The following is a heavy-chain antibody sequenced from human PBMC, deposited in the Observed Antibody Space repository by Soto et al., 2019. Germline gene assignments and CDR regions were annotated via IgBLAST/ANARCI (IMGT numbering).Heavy chain of an antibody. CDR1: GFSFSSFA. Sequence: GGSLRLSCRASGFSFSSFAMTWVRQAPGKGLEWVSYISSSSSTIYYADSVKGRFTISRDNSKNTLYLQMNSLRAEDTAVYYCARQAHRGVLRYFDWLLGYFDYWGQGT. D-gene: IGHD3-9*01. V-gene: IGHV3-48*01. J-gene: IGHJ4*02. CDR3: ARQAHRGVLRYFDWLLGYFDY. CDR2: ISSSSSTI.